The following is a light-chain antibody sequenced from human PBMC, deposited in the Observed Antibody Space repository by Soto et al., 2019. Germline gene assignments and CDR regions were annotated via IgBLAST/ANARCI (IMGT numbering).Light chain of an antibody. CDR3: QQYKSFST. CDR1: ESINNW. Sequence: DIQMTQFPSTLSASVGDRVTITCRASESINNWLAWYQQKPGKAPRFLISQASSLKSGVPSRFSGSGFGTEFTLTISNLQPDDFATYYCQQYKSFSTFGQGTKLEI. CDR2: QAS. J-gene: IGKJ2*01. V-gene: IGKV1-5*03.